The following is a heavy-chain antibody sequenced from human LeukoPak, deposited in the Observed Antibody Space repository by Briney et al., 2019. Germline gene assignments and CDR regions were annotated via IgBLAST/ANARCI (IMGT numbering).Heavy chain of an antibody. CDR2: IYYSGST. V-gene: IGHV4-59*08. D-gene: IGHD2-2*01. CDR1: GGSISSYY. J-gene: IGHJ3*02. CDR3: ARLPPAAPDAFDI. Sequence: SETLSLTCTVSGGSISSYYWSWIRQPPGKGLEWIGYIYYSGSTNYNPSLKSRVTISVDTSKNQFSLKLSSVTAADTAVYYCARLPPAAPDAFDIWGQGTMVTVSS.